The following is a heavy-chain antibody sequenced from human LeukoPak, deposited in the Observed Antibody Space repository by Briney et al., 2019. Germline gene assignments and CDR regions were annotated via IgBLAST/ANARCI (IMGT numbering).Heavy chain of an antibody. CDR3: TTDQHQLLSGPDY. CDR1: GFTFSNAW. D-gene: IGHD2-2*01. CDR2: IKSKTDGGTT. V-gene: IGHV3-15*01. Sequence: NPGGSLRLSCAASGFTFSNAWMSWVRQAPGKGLEWVGRIKSKTDGGTTDYAAPVKGRFTISRDDSKNTLYLQMNSLKTEDTAVYYCTTDQHQLLSGPDYWGQGTLVTVSS. J-gene: IGHJ4*02.